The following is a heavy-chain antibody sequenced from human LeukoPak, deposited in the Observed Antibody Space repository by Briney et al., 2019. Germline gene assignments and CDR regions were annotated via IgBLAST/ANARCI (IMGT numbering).Heavy chain of an antibody. V-gene: IGHV4-34*01. D-gene: IGHD5-18*01. Sequence: PSETLSLTCAVYGGSFSGYYWSWIRQPPGKGLEWIGEINHSGSTNYNPSLKSRVTISVDTSENQFSLELSSVTAADTAVYYCAREAGYNYGQYYFDCWGQGTLVTVSS. CDR3: AREAGYNYGQYYFDC. J-gene: IGHJ4*02. CDR1: GGSFSGYY. CDR2: INHSGST.